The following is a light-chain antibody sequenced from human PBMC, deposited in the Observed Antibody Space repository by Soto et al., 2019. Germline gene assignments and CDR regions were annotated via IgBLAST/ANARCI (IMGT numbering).Light chain of an antibody. V-gene: IGKV3-20*01. CDR2: GAS. CDR3: RQYGSSPGT. J-gene: IGKJ1*01. Sequence: EIVLTQSPGTLSLSPGERATLSCRASQSVSSNSLGWFQQKPGQAPTLLIFGASYRDTGIPDRFSGSGSGTDFTLTISRLEPEDFAMYYCRQYGSSPGTFGQGTKVEVK. CDR1: QSVSSNS.